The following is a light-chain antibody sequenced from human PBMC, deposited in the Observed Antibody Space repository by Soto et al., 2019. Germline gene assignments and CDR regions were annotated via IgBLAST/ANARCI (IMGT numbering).Light chain of an antibody. CDR2: LNSDGSH. CDR3: QTWGTGIYVV. V-gene: IGLV4-69*01. CDR1: SGHSSYA. Sequence: QLVLTQSPSASASLGASVKLTCTLSSGHSSYAIAWHQQQPEKGHRYLMKLNSDGSHSKGDGIPDRFSGSSSGAERYLTISSLQSEDEADYYCQTWGTGIYVVFGGGTKVTVL. J-gene: IGLJ2*01.